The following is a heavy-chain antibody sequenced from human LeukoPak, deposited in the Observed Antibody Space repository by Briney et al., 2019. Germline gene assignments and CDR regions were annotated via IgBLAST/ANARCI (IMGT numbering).Heavy chain of an antibody. V-gene: IGHV4-31*03. J-gene: IGHJ4*02. CDR3: ARTSAPYCGGDCYRPFDY. D-gene: IGHD2-21*02. CDR1: GGSISSGGYY. Sequence: SETLSLTCTVSGGSISSGGYYWSWIRQHPGKGLEWIGYIYYSGSTYYNPSLKSRVTMSVDTSKNQFSLKLSSVTAADTAVYYCARTSAPYCGGDCYRPFDYWGQGTLVTVSS. CDR2: IYYSGST.